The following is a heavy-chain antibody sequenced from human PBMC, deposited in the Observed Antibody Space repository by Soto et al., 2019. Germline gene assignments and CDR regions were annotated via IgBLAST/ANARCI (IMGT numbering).Heavy chain of an antibody. Sequence: PSETLSLTCTVSGGSISSGGYYWSWIRQHPGKGLECIGYIYYSGSTYYNPSLKSRVTISVDTSKNQFSLKLSSVTAADTAVYYCARYFGVAAAGPFDYWGQGTLVTVSS. CDR3: ARYFGVAAAGPFDY. J-gene: IGHJ4*02. V-gene: IGHV4-31*03. D-gene: IGHD6-13*01. CDR1: GGSISSGGYY. CDR2: IYYSGST.